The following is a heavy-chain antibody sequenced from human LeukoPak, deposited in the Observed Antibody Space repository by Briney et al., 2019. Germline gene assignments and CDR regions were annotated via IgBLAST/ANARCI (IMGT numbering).Heavy chain of an antibody. CDR2: ISYDGSNK. CDR1: GFTFSSYA. J-gene: IGHJ6*02. Sequence: GGSLRLSCAASGFTFSSYAMHWVRQAPGKGLEWVAVISYDGSNKYYADSVKGRFTISRDNSKNTLYLQMNSLRAEDTAVYYCARDGAGGSYSVYYYGMGVWGQGTTVTVSS. D-gene: IGHD1-26*01. V-gene: IGHV3-30-3*01. CDR3: ARDGAGGSYSVYYYGMGV.